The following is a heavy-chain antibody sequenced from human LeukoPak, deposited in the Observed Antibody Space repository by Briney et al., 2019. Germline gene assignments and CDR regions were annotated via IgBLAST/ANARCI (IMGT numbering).Heavy chain of an antibody. CDR2: INHSGST. Sequence: SETLSLTCAVYGGSFSGYYWSWIRQPPGKGLEWIGEINHSGSTNYNPSLKSRVTISVDTSKKQFSLKLTSLTAADTAVYYCARNNRGSGWYPLYYFDYWGQGTLVTVSS. J-gene: IGHJ4*02. V-gene: IGHV4-34*01. CDR3: ARNNRGSGWYPLYYFDY. D-gene: IGHD6-19*01. CDR1: GGSFSGYY.